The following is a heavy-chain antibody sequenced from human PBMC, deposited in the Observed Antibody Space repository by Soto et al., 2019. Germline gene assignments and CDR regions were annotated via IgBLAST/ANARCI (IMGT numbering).Heavy chain of an antibody. D-gene: IGHD3-3*01. CDR3: AREMTIFGVAPGGGVDV. CDR2: IYQSGRT. CDR1: GGSINTFDFS. V-gene: IGHV4-30-2*01. J-gene: IGHJ6*02. Sequence: LSLTCAVSGGSINTFDFSWSWIRQPPGRGLEWIGSIYQSGRTYYIPSLKSRVTMSLEKSKNQFSLKINSVVAADTAIYYCAREMTIFGVAPGGGVDVWGQGTTVTVSS.